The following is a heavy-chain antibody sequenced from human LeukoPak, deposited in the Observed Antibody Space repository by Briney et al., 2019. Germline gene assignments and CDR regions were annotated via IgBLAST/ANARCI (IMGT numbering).Heavy chain of an antibody. CDR3: AREYYYEGLVFDY. CDR1: KFTFSDYG. V-gene: IGHV3-23*01. D-gene: IGHD3-22*01. Sequence: PGGSLRLSCAASKFTFSDYGMNWVRQAPGKGLEWVSAISGSGGSTYYADSVKGRFTISRDNAKNSLYLQMNSLRAEDTAVYYCAREYYYEGLVFDYWGQGTLVTVSS. CDR2: ISGSGGST. J-gene: IGHJ4*02.